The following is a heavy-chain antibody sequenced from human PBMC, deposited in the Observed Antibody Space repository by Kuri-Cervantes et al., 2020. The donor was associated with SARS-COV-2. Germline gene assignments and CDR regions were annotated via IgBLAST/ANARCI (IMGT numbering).Heavy chain of an antibody. J-gene: IGHJ2*01. CDR2: ISTSGRTI. CDR1: GFTFSSYE. V-gene: IGHV3-48*03. CDR3: ARRGYFDL. Sequence: GGSLRLSCAASGFTFSSYEMNWVRQAPGKGLEWISYISTSGRTIYYADSLKGRFTISRDNAKNSLYLQMNSLRGEDTAVYYCARRGYFDLWGRGTLVTVSS.